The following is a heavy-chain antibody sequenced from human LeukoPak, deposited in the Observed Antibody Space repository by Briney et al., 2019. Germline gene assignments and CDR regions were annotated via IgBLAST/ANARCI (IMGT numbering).Heavy chain of an antibody. Sequence: SETLSLTCTVSGGSISSSSYYWGWIRQPPGKGLEWIGSIYYSGSTYYNPSLKSRVTISVDTSKSQFSLKLSSVTAADTAVYYCARLQRLHTFGVVTNWFDPWGQGTLVTVSS. CDR1: GGSISSSSYY. J-gene: IGHJ5*02. D-gene: IGHD3-3*01. CDR3: ARLQRLHTFGVVTNWFDP. CDR2: IYYSGST. V-gene: IGHV4-39*01.